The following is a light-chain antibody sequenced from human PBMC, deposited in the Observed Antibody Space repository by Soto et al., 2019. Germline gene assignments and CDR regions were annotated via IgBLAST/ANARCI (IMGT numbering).Light chain of an antibody. V-gene: IGLV2-14*01. CDR1: SSDVGGFNY. CDR2: DVY. Sequence: QSVLTQPASVSGFPGQSITISCTGTSSDVGGFNYVSWYQQHPGKAPKLLIFDVYSRPSGISNRFSGSKSGNTASLTISGLQAEDEADYYCSSYTTSSSYVFGAGTKLTVL. CDR3: SSYTTSSSYV. J-gene: IGLJ1*01.